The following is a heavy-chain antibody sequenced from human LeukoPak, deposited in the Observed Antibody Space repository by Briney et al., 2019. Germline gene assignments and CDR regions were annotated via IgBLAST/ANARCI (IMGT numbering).Heavy chain of an antibody. Sequence: PGGSLRLSCAASGFTFSSYWMSWVRQPAVKGLEWVAKIKQDGSEKYYAVSVKGRFTISRDNAKNSLYLQMNSLRAEDTAVYYCARGPTRANSSDYWGQGARLTVSS. CDR3: ARGPTRANSSDY. CDR2: IKQDGSEK. D-gene: IGHD2/OR15-2a*01. J-gene: IGHJ4*02. V-gene: IGHV3-7*01. CDR1: GFTFSSYW.